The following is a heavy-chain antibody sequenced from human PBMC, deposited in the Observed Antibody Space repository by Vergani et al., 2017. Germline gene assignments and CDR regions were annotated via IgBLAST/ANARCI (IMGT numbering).Heavy chain of an antibody. CDR1: GGSISSSSYY. CDR2: IYYSGST. Sequence: QLQLQESGPGLVKPSETLSLTCTVSGGSISSSSYYWGWIRQPPGKGLEWIGSIYYSGSTYYNPSLKSRVTISVDTSKNQFSLKLSSVTAADTAVYYCARDASPKFGDFYFDYWGQGTLVTVSS. V-gene: IGHV4-39*07. CDR3: ARDASPKFGDFYFDY. J-gene: IGHJ4*02. D-gene: IGHD3-10*01.